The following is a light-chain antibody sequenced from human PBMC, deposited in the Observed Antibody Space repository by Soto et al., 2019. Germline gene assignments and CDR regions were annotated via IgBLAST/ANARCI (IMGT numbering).Light chain of an antibody. CDR2: AAS. J-gene: IGKJ1*01. CDR3: QKYNGAPWT. CDR1: QGIANY. V-gene: IGKV1-27*01. Sequence: DIQMTQSPSSLSASVGDRVTITCRASQGIANYLAWYQQKPGKAPQLLIYAASTLQSGVPSRFSGSGSGTDFALTISSLQPADVATYYCQKYNGAPWTFGQGTKVEIK.